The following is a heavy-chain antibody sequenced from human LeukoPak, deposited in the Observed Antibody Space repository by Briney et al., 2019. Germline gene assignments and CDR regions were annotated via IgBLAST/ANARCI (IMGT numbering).Heavy chain of an antibody. V-gene: IGHV1-18*01. J-gene: IGHJ4*02. CDR2: ISAYNGNT. CDR3: ARVILGDDRPDY. Sequence: ASVKVSCKASGYTFTSYGISWVRQAPGQGLEWMGWISAYNGNTNYAQKLQGRVTMTTDTSTSTAYMELRSLRSDDTAVYNCARVILGDDRPDYWGQGTLVTVSS. CDR1: GYTFTSYG. D-gene: IGHD3-3*01.